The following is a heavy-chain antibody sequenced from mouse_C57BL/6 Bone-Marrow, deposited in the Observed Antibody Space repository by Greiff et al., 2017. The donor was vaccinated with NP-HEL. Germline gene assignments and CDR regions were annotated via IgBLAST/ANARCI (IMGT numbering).Heavy chain of an antibody. CDR1: GFPITSGYY. CDR3: AGDIYYRFAY. V-gene: IGHV12-3*01. D-gene: IGHD2-1*01. J-gene: IGHJ3*01. CDR2: ITHSGET. Sequence: VKLMESGPGLVKPSQSLFLTCSITGFPITSGYYWIWIRQSPGKPLEWMGYITHSGETFYNPSLQSPISITRETSKNQFFLQLNSVTTEDTAMYYCAGDIYYRFAYWGQGTLVTVSA.